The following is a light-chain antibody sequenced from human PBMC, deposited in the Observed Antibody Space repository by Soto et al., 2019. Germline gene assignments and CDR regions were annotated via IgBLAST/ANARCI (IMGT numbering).Light chain of an antibody. V-gene: IGKV3-20*01. CDR3: QQYGISPYT. CDR2: AAS. Sequence: EIVLTQSPGTLSLSPGERATLSCRASQSVSSDYLAWYQQKPGQAPRLLIYAASSRATGIPDRFSGSGSGTDFILTISRLETEDFAVFYCQQYGISPYTFGQGTKLEIK. J-gene: IGKJ2*01. CDR1: QSVSSDY.